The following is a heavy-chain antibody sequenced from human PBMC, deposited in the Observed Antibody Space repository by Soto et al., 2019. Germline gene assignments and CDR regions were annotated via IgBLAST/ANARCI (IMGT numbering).Heavy chain of an antibody. V-gene: IGHV1-18*01. CDR3: AKIDSSGYYGRYNWFDP. Sequence: ASVKVSCKASGYTFTSYGISWVRQAPGQGLEWMGWISAYNGNTNYAQKLQGRVTMTTDTSTSTAYMELRSLRSDDTAVHYCAKIDSSGYYGRYNWFDPWGQGTLVTVSS. D-gene: IGHD3-22*01. J-gene: IGHJ5*02. CDR1: GYTFTSYG. CDR2: ISAYNGNT.